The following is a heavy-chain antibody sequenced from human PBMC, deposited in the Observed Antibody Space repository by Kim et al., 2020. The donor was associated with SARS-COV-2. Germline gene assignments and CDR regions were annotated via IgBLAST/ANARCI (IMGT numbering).Heavy chain of an antibody. CDR3: ARDVVAAAAPSGWFDP. CDR2: IYYSGST. Sequence: SETLSLTCTVSGGSISSYYWSWIRQPPGKGLEWIGYIYYSGSTNYNPSLKSRVTISVDTSKNQFSLKLSSVTAADTAVYYCARDVVAAAAPSGWFDPWGQGTLVTVSS. D-gene: IGHD6-13*01. V-gene: IGHV4-59*01. J-gene: IGHJ5*02. CDR1: GGSISSYY.